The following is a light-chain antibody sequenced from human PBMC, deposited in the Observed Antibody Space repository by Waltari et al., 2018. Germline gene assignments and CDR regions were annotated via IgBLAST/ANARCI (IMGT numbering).Light chain of an antibody. CDR3: QAWDRNTYVV. Sequence: SYELTQPPSVSVSPGQTATITCSGDKLEDKYASWYQQRPGQSPVLVIYQDNRRPSGIPARFSGSTSGNTATLTISGTQAMDEADYYCQAWDRNTYVVFGGGTKVTVL. CDR1: KLEDKY. V-gene: IGLV3-1*01. CDR2: QDN. J-gene: IGLJ2*01.